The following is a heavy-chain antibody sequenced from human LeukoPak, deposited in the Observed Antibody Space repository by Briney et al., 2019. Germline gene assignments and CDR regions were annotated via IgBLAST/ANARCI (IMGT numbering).Heavy chain of an antibody. CDR2: INHSGST. D-gene: IGHD3-3*01. Sequence: PSETLSLTCAVYGGSFSGYFWSWIRQPPGKGLEWIGEINHSGSTNYNPSLKSRVTISIDTSKNQFSLKLSSVTAADTAVYYCGRLLLEGVDYWSQGTLVTVSS. V-gene: IGHV4-34*01. J-gene: IGHJ4*02. CDR1: GGSFSGYF. CDR3: GRLLLEGVDY.